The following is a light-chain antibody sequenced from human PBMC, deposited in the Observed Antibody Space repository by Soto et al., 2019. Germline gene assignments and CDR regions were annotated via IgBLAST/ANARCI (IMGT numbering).Light chain of an antibody. V-gene: IGKV3-11*01. CDR1: QSVSSY. CDR2: DAS. J-gene: IGKJ2*01. Sequence: EIVLTQSPATLSLSPGERATLSCRASQSVSSYLAWYQQKPGQAPRLLIYDASNRATGIPARFSGSGSGTDFTLTISSLEPEDFAVYYCQQRSNRPVTFGQGTQL. CDR3: QQRSNRPVT.